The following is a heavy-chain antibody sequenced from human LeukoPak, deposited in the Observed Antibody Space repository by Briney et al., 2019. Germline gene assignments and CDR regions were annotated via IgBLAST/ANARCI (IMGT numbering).Heavy chain of an antibody. CDR2: ISGSGGST. CDR3: AKASMVRGVIITWSYYLDY. CDR1: GFTFSSYA. Sequence: GGSLRLSCAASGFTFSSYAISWVRQAPGKGLEWVSAISGSGGSTYYADSVKGRFTISRDNSKNTLYLQMNSLRAEDTAVYYCAKASMVRGVIITWSYYLDYWGQGTLVTVSS. D-gene: IGHD3-10*01. J-gene: IGHJ4*02. V-gene: IGHV3-23*01.